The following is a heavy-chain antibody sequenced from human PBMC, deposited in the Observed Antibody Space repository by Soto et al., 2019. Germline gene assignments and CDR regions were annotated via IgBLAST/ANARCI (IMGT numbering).Heavy chain of an antibody. CDR3: ARVRQGCSANNCYSDP. D-gene: IGHD2-15*01. CDR2: VHISGHS. CDR1: GGSVRAPDW. J-gene: IGHJ5*01. Sequence: SETLSLTCTLSGGSVRAPDWWNCVRQSPDKGLEWIAEVHISGHSNYNPSLRSRVSVSIDSSKNQFYLNLNSVTAADTAIYYCARVRQGCSANNCYSDPWGQGTQVTVSS. V-gene: IGHV4-4*02.